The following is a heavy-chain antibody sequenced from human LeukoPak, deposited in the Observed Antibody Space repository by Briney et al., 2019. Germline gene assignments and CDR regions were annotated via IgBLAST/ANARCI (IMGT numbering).Heavy chain of an antibody. CDR1: GFTFSSYW. CDR3: ARGGLRFLEWLSPPRRGFAP. J-gene: IGHJ5*02. Sequence: PGGSLRLSCAASGFTFSSYWMSWVRQAPGKGLEWVANIKQDGSEKYYVDSVKGRFTISRDNAKNSLYLQMNSLRAEDTAVYYCARGGLRFLEWLSPPRRGFAPWGQAPLVTASS. CDR2: IKQDGSEK. D-gene: IGHD3-3*01. V-gene: IGHV3-7*01.